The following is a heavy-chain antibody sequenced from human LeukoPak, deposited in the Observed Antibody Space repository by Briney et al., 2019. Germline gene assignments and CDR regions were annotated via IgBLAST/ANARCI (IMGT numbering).Heavy chain of an antibody. Sequence: SVKVSCKASGGTFSSYAISWVRQAPGQGLEWMGRIIPILGIANYAQKFQGRVTITADKSTSTAYMELSSLRSEDTAVYYCARVVVVPAASSYYYYGMDVWGQGTTVTVS. J-gene: IGHJ6*02. CDR2: IIPILGIA. CDR1: GGTFSSYA. CDR3: ARVVVVPAASSYYYYGMDV. D-gene: IGHD2-2*01. V-gene: IGHV1-69*04.